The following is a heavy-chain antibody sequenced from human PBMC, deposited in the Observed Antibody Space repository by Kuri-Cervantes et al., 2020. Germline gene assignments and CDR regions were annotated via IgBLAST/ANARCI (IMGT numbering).Heavy chain of an antibody. CDR3: ARVRAVAGTPPDAFDI. CDR1: GYTFTGYY. Sequence: ASVKVSCKASGYTFTGYYVNWVRQAPGQGLEWMGWISAYNGDTNYAQKLQGRVTMTTDTSTSTAYMELRSLRSDDTAVYYCARVRAVAGTPPDAFDIWGQGTMVTVSS. D-gene: IGHD6-19*01. J-gene: IGHJ3*02. CDR2: ISAYNGDT. V-gene: IGHV1-18*04.